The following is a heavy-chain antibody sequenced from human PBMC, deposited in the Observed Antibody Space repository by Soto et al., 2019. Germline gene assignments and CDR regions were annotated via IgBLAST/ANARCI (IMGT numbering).Heavy chain of an antibody. Sequence: QVQLVQSGAEVKKPGASVKVSCKASGYTFTSYDITWVRQATGQGVEWMGWMNPNSGNTGYAQQFQGRVTMNRNISIRTAYMKLSSLRSEDTALYYCAREKLYYFDYWGQGTLVTVSS. J-gene: IGHJ4*02. CDR1: GYTFTSYD. CDR3: AREKLYYFDY. CDR2: MNPNSGNT. V-gene: IGHV1-8*01.